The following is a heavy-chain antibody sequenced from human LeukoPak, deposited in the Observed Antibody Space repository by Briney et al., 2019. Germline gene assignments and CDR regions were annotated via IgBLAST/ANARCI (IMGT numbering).Heavy chain of an antibody. CDR3: ARGGYCSSTSCYEDY. CDR1: GGTFSSYA. J-gene: IGHJ4*02. Sequence: SVKVSCEASGGTFSSYAISWVRQAPGQGLEWMGGIIPIFGTANYAQKFQGRVTITADKSTSTAYMELSSLRSEDTAVYYCARGGYCSSTSCYEDYWGQGTLVTVSS. V-gene: IGHV1-69*06. CDR2: IIPIFGTA. D-gene: IGHD2-2*01.